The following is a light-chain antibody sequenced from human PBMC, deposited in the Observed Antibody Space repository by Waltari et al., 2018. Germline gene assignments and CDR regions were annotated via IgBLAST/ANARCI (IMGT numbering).Light chain of an antibody. CDR3: MQALQTPWT. CDR2: LGS. Sequence: EIVMTQSPLSLPVSPGEPASISCRSSQSLLHSSGYNYLDWYLQKPWQSPQLLIYLGSNRASGVPDRFSGSVSGTDFTLKISRVEAEDVGVYYCMQALQTPWTFGQGTKVEIK. J-gene: IGKJ1*01. CDR1: QSLLHSSGYNY. V-gene: IGKV2-28*01.